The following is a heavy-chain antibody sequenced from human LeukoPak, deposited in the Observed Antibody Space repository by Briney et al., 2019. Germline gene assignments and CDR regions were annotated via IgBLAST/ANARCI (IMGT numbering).Heavy chain of an antibody. CDR1: AFTFTNYD. CDR2: IRHDGSDK. J-gene: IGHJ4*02. CDR3: AKGDY. V-gene: IGHV3-30*02. Sequence: GGSLRLFCAASAFTFTNYDFHWVRQAPGKGLEWVAFIRHDGSDKYYADSVKGRFTISRDNSKNTLYLQVSSLRAGDTAVYYCAKGDYWGQGTLVTVSS.